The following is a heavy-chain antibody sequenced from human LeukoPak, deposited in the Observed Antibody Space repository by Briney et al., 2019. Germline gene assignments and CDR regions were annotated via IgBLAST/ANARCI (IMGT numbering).Heavy chain of an antibody. CDR1: GGPFSGYY. V-gene: IGHV4-34*01. D-gene: IGHD3-3*01. CDR3: ARGWNYDFWSGSLSAFDI. CDR2: INHSGST. J-gene: IGHJ3*02. Sequence: KSSETLSLTCAVYGGPFSGYYWSWIRQPPGKGLEWIGEINHSGSTNYNPSLKSRVTISVDTSKNQFSLKLSSVTAADTAVYYCARGWNYDFWSGSLSAFDIWGQGTMVTVSS.